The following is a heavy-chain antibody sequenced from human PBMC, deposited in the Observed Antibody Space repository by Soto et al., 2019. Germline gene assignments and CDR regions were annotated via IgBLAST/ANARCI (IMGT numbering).Heavy chain of an antibody. V-gene: IGHV1-69*12. Sequence: QVQLEQSGAEVKKPGSSVKVSCKASGGTFSTSAISWVRQAPGQGLEWMGGIMPIFRTPDYAQKFQGRVTVSADESTSTAYMELSGLRSDDTAVYYCARDNDRPQLGGNYYYILGVWGQGTTITVSS. D-gene: IGHD2-8*01. J-gene: IGHJ6*02. CDR2: IMPIFRTP. CDR3: ARDNDRPQLGGNYYYILGV. CDR1: GGTFSTSA.